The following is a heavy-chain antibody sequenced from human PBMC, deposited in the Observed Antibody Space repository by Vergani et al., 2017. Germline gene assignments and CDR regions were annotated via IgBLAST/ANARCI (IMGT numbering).Heavy chain of an antibody. CDR1: GFTFSSYS. CDR2: ISSSSSYI. CDR3: ARPRMVRGVIRDGMDV. Sequence: EVQLVESGGGLVQPGGSLRLSCAASGFTFSSYSMNWVRQAPGKGLEWVASISSSSSYIYYADSVKGRFTISRDNAKNSLYLQRNSLRAEDTAVYYCARPRMVRGVIRDGMDVWGQGTTVTVSS. V-gene: IGHV3-21*01. J-gene: IGHJ6*02. D-gene: IGHD3-10*01.